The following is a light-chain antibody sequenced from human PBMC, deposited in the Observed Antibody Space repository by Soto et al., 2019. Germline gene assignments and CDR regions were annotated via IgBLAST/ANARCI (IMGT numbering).Light chain of an antibody. V-gene: IGKV3-15*01. CDR2: GAS. CDR1: ESVRTS. Sequence: EIVLTQSPATLSVSPGERATLSCRASESVRTSLAWYQQKPGRSPSLLIYGASNRATGLTARFSGSGSGTEFTLTISSLQSEDFAVYYCQQYSDWPRTFGQGTKLEFK. J-gene: IGKJ1*01. CDR3: QQYSDWPRT.